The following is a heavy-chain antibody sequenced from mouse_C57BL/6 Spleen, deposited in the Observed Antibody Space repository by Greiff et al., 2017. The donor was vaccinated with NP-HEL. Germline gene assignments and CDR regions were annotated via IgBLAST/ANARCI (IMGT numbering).Heavy chain of an antibody. J-gene: IGHJ4*01. Sequence: QVHVKQSGAELVRPGASVKLSCKASGYTFTDYYINWVKQRPGQGLEWIARIYPGSGNTYYNEKFKGKATLTAEKSSSTAYMQLSSLTSEDSAVYFCARWGRSAMDYWGQGTSVTVSS. CDR2: IYPGSGNT. V-gene: IGHV1-76*01. CDR1: GYTFTDYY. CDR3: ARWGRSAMDY.